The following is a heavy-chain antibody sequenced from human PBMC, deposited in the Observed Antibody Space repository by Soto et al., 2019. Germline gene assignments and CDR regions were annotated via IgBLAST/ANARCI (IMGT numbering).Heavy chain of an antibody. Sequence: QVQLVESGGGLVTPGGSLRLSCAASGFTFSDYYMSWIRQAPGKGLEWVSYISSSGSTIYYADSVKGRFTISRDNAKNSLYLQMNSLRAEDTAVYYCAREPLTGTTYYYYYGMDVWGQGTTVTVSS. CDR2: ISSSGSTI. D-gene: IGHD1-20*01. CDR3: AREPLTGTTYYYYYGMDV. V-gene: IGHV3-11*01. J-gene: IGHJ6*02. CDR1: GFTFSDYY.